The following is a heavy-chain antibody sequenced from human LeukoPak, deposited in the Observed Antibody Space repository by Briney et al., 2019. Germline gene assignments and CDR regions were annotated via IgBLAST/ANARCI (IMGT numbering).Heavy chain of an antibody. D-gene: IGHD3-22*01. V-gene: IGHV1-18*01. CDR3: ARSPPYCYDSSGYYYAH. J-gene: IGHJ4*02. Sequence: ASVKVSCKASGYTFTSYGISWVRQAPGQGLEWMGWISAYNGNTNYAQKLQGRVTMTTDTSTSTAYMELRSLRSDDTAVYYCARSPPYCYDSSGYYYAHWGQGTLVTVSS. CDR1: GYTFTSYG. CDR2: ISAYNGNT.